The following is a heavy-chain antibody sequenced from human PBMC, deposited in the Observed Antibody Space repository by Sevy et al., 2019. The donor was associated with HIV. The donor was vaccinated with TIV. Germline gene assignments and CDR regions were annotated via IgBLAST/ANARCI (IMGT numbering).Heavy chain of an antibody. J-gene: IGHJ4*02. V-gene: IGHV3-23*01. CDR2: INGRVGST. CDR3: ARLRHSIAAAASAFYDN. D-gene: IGHD6-13*01. CDR1: GYSFSSYA. Sequence: GGSLRLSCVVSGYSFSSYAISWVRQAPGKGLEWVSAINGRVGSTYYADSVKGRFTISRDNPKNTLFLQMINLRVDDTAIYSCARLRHSIAAAASAFYDNWGQGTLVTVSS.